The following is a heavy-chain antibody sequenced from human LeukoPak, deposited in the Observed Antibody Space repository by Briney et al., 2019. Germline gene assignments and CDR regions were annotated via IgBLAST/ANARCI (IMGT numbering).Heavy chain of an antibody. D-gene: IGHD6-19*01. CDR2: INPSGGST. CDR1: GFTFSSYG. Sequence: GGSLRLSCAASGFTFSSYGISWVRQAPGQGLEWMGIINPSGGSTSYAQKFQGRVTMTRDTSTSTVYMELSSLRSEDTAVYYCARVGYSSGWYLYWGQGTLVTVSS. CDR3: ARVGYSSGWYLY. J-gene: IGHJ4*02. V-gene: IGHV1-46*01.